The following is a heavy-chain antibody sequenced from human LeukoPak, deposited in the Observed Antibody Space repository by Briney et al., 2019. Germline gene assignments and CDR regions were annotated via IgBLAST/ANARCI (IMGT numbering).Heavy chain of an antibody. V-gene: IGHV4-59*01. CDR1: GFSFSSYY. CDR3: PRYESYYYYGSGTTSWFDP. J-gene: IGHJ5*02. CDR2: IYCDGST. Sequence: SGTLCLTCAVSGFSFSSYYLSWIRQAPGKGLEWVGYIYCDGSTNYNPSLKSRVTISVDTSKHQLSLKLSSVTAADTAVYYCPRYESYYYYGSGTTSWFDPWGQETLVSVPS. D-gene: IGHD3-10*01.